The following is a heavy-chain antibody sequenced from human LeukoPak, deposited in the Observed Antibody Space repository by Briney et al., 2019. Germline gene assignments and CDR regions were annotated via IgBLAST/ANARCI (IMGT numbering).Heavy chain of an antibody. D-gene: IGHD2-2*01. CDR1: GGSITSGEHY. CDR2: VAYTGST. Sequence: SETLSLTCTVSGGSITSGEHYCSWIRQPPGKGLEWIGYVAYTGSTNYNPSLSSRVTMSVDTSKNQFSLKLSSVTAADTAVYYCARSIVVVPAAFDYWGQGTLVTVSS. V-gene: IGHV4-30-4*01. J-gene: IGHJ4*02. CDR3: ARSIVVVPAAFDY.